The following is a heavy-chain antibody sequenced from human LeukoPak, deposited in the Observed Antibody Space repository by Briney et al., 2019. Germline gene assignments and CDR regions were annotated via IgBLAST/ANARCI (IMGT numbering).Heavy chain of an antibody. V-gene: IGHV4-39*01. CDR3: ARHPGYSSGWWYFDF. CDR2: IYYSGST. J-gene: IGHJ4*02. Sequence: SETLSLTCTVSGGSISSSSYYWGWIRQPPGKGLEWIGSIYYSGSTYFNPSPKSRVTISVDTSGNQFSLKLTSATAADTAVYYCARHPGYSSGWWYFDFWGQGTLVTVSS. CDR1: GGSISSSSYY. D-gene: IGHD5-18*01.